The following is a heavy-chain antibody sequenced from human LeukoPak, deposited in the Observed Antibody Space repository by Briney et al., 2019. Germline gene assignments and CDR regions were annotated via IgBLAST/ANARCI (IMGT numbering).Heavy chain of an antibody. D-gene: IGHD5-24*01. CDR3: AREMATIRSIFDY. CDR1: GYSFTSNY. V-gene: IGHV1-69*13. CDR2: IIPIFGTA. J-gene: IGHJ4*02. Sequence: ASVKVSCKASGYSFTSNYIHWVRQAPGQGLEWMGGIIPIFGTANYAQKFQGRVTITADESTSTAYMELSSLRSEDTAVYYCAREMATIRSIFDYWGQGTLVTVSS.